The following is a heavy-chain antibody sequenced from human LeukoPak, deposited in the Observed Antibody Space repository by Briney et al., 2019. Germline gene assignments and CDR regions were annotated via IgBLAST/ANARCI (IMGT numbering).Heavy chain of an antibody. V-gene: IGHV4-34*01. Sequence: PSETLSLTCAVYGGFLSGYYWSWNRPPPGKGLEWIGEINHSGSTNYNPSLKSRVTISVDTSKNQFSLKLSSVTAADTAVYYRAVGDTIAARQNYWGQGTLVTVSS. D-gene: IGHD6-6*01. CDR1: GGFLSGYY. CDR2: INHSGST. CDR3: AVGDTIAARQNY. J-gene: IGHJ4*02.